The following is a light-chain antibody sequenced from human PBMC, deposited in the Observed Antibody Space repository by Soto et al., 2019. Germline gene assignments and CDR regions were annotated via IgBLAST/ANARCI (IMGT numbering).Light chain of an antibody. V-gene: IGLV3-1*01. CDR1: KLGDKY. J-gene: IGLJ2*01. CDR3: QAWESSTDVV. CDR2: QHS. Sequence: SYELTQPPSVSVSPGQTASITCSGDKLGDKYTCWYQQKPGQSPVLVIYQHSQRPSGIPERFSGSNSGNTATLTISGTQAMYEADYYCQAWESSTDVVFGGGTKLTVL.